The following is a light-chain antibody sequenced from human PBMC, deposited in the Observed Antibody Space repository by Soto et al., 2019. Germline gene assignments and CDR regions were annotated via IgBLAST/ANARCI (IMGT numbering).Light chain of an antibody. CDR3: QHYNSYSEA. CDR1: QGISSW. Sequence: DIHMTQSPSALSASVGDRVTITCRGSQGISSWLAWYQQKPGKAPKLLIYKASTLKSGVPSRFSGSGSGTEFNLTISSLQPDDFATYECQHYNSYSEAFGQGTKVDIK. J-gene: IGKJ1*01. V-gene: IGKV1-5*03. CDR2: KAS.